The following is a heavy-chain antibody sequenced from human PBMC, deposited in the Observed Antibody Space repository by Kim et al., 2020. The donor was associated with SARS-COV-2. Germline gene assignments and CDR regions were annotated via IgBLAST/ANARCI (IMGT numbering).Heavy chain of an antibody. V-gene: IGHV5-10-1*01. CDR2: SYT. Sequence: SYTTHSPSFQGHVTISADKSISTAYLQWSSLKASDTAIYYCARGSDYDYWGQGTLVTVSS. CDR3: ARGSDYDY. D-gene: IGHD4-17*01. J-gene: IGHJ4*02.